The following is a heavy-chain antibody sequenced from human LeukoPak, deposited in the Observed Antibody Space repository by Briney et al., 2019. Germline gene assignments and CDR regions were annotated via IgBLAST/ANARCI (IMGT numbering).Heavy chain of an antibody. V-gene: IGHV1-2*02. Sequence: GASVKVSCEASGYTFTGYYMHWVRQAPGQGLEWMGWIKPNSGGTKCAQKFKGRVTMTRDTSISTAYMELSSLRYDDTAVYYCARARPPCYYYYGMDVWGQGTTVTVSS. D-gene: IGHD6-6*01. CDR1: GYTFTGYY. CDR3: ARARPPCYYYYGMDV. J-gene: IGHJ6*02. CDR2: IKPNSGGT.